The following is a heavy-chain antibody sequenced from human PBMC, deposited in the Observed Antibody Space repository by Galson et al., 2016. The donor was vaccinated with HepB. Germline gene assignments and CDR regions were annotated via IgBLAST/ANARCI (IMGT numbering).Heavy chain of an antibody. CDR1: GFTFSGYA. J-gene: IGHJ3*02. D-gene: IGHD3-22*01. CDR2: ISYDGSTK. V-gene: IGHV3-30*03. Sequence: SLRLSCAASGFTFSGYAMHWVRQAPRKGLVWVAVISYDGSTKYYADSVKGRFTISRDNSKNTLYLQMNSLRAEDTAVYYCASLRSGSYAFDIWGQGTTVTVSS. CDR3: ASLRSGSYAFDI.